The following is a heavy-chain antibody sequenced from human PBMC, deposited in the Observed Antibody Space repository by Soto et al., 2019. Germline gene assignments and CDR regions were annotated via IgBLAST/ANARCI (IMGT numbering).Heavy chain of an antibody. V-gene: IGHV4-39*01. CDR3: ARHWIAGSSIP. Sequence: SETLSLTCSVSGDSISSSSQYWGWLRQPPGKGRGWIGSIHYSGTSYYNPSLKSRVTIFVDTSKNQLSLKLSSVTAADTAVYYCARHWIAGSSIPWGQGTLVTVSS. J-gene: IGHJ5*02. CDR1: GDSISSSSQY. CDR2: IHYSGTS. D-gene: IGHD2-21*01.